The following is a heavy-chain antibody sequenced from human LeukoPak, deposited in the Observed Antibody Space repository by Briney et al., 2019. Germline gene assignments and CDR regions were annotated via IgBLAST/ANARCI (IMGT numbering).Heavy chain of an antibody. D-gene: IGHD3-10*01. V-gene: IGHV3-64D*06. J-gene: IGHJ4*02. CDR3: ARDLYYYGSGNYVPGLPDF. CDR2: INDNGVTT. Sequence: GGSLRLSCSASGFRYRTYAMHWARQAPGKGLEYLSAINDNGVTTYYADPVKGRFIISRDNSKNTLYLQMSSLRAEDTAVYYCARDLYYYGSGNYVPGLPDFWGQGNLVTVSS. CDR1: GFRYRTYA.